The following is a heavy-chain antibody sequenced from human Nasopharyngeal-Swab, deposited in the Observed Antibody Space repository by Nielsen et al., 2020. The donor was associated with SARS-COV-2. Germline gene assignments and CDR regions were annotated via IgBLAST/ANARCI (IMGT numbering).Heavy chain of an antibody. J-gene: IGHJ3*02. V-gene: IGHV3-53*01. CDR2: IYSGGST. Sequence: GGSLRFSCAASGFTVSSNYMSWVRQAPGKGLEWVSVIYSGGSTYYADSVKGRFTISRDNSKNTLYLQMNSLRAEDTAVYYCARDRRRIVGATDAFDIWGQGTMVTVSS. D-gene: IGHD1-26*01. CDR3: ARDRRRIVGATDAFDI. CDR1: GFTVSSNY.